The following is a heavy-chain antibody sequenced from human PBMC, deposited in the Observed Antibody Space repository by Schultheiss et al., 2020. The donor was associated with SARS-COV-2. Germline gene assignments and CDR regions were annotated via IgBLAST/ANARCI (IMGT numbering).Heavy chain of an antibody. CDR1: GFTFAGYA. CDR2: ISYDGSNK. D-gene: IGHD3-3*01. Sequence: GGSLRLSCAPSGFTFAGYALRWVRQAPGKGLEWVAVISYDGSNKYYADSVKGRFTISRDNSKNTLYLQMNSLRAEDTAVYYCARDRLEWLSYYGMDVWGQGTTVTVSS. J-gene: IGHJ6*02. CDR3: ARDRLEWLSYYGMDV. V-gene: IGHV3-30*03.